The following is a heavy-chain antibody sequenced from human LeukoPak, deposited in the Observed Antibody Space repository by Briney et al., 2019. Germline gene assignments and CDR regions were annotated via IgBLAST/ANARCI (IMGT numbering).Heavy chain of an antibody. CDR1: GGSISSYY. V-gene: IGHV4-59*01. J-gene: IGHJ4*02. D-gene: IGHD1-26*01. Sequence: PSETLSLTCTVSGGSISSYYWSWIRQPPGKGLEWIGYIYYSGSTNYNPSLKSRVTISVDTSKNQFSLKLSSVAAADTAVYYCARVLSGSYPGAFDYWVQGTLVTVSS. CDR3: ARVLSGSYPGAFDY. CDR2: IYYSGST.